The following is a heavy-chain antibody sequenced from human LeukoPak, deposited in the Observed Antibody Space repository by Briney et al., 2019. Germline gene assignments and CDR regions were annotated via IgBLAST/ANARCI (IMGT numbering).Heavy chain of an antibody. V-gene: IGHV3-23*01. CDR1: GFTFRSHA. CDR2: IYENGGTT. J-gene: IGHJ4*02. D-gene: IGHD2-21*01. CDR3: AKDFRIGYSAHFDY. Sequence: GGSLRLSCVGSGFTFRSHAMSWVRQAPEKGLEFVSGIYENGGTTYYADSVKGRFSISRDNSKNTLYLQMDSLRGEDTAVYYCAKDFRIGYSAHFDYWGQGTLVTVSS.